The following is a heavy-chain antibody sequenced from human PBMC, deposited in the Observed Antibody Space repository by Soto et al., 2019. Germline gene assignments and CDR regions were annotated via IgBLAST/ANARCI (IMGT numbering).Heavy chain of an antibody. J-gene: IGHJ4*02. V-gene: IGHV3-7*01. CDR1: GFTFSNYW. CDR3: ARLYLAAPIPALDY. CDR2: IKKDGSEK. Sequence: EVQLVESGGGLVQPGGSLRLSCAASGFTFSNYWLSWVRQAPGKGLEWVASIKKDGSEKYYVGSVVGRFTISRDNAENSPYLQMDSLTAEDTAVYYSARLYLAAPIPALDYWGQGTLVTVSS. D-gene: IGHD6-25*01.